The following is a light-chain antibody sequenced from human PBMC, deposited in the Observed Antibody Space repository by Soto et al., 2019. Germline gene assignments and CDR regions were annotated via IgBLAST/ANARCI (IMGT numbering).Light chain of an antibody. J-gene: IGKJ4*01. V-gene: IGKV3-20*01. Sequence: EIVLTQSPGTLSLSPGERVTLSCRASQSVSSSSLAWYQQKPGQAPRLFIYDASSRATGIPDRFSGSGSGTDFTLTISRLEPEDFAVYYCQQYGSSPLTFGGGTKVEIK. CDR2: DAS. CDR3: QQYGSSPLT. CDR1: QSVSSSS.